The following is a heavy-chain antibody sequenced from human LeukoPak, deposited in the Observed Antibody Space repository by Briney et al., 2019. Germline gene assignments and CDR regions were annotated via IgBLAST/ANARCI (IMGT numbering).Heavy chain of an antibody. CDR1: RFIFRDYA. D-gene: IGHD1-26*01. Sequence: GGSLRLSCVASRFIFRDYAMSWVRQAPGKGLEWASTLGNDGDTYYADSVKGRFTISRDNSRNTMYLQTNSLRAEDTALYYCAKQEGWELGDYYFDYWGQGTLVTVSS. CDR2: LGNDGDT. V-gene: IGHV3-23*01. CDR3: AKQEGWELGDYYFDY. J-gene: IGHJ4*02.